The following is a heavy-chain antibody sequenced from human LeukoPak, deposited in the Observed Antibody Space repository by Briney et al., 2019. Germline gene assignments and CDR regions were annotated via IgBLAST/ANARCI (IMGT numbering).Heavy chain of an antibody. CDR1: GGSISSGGYY. J-gene: IGHJ6*04. D-gene: IGHD2-21*02. V-gene: IGHV4-31*03. CDR3: ARAKAPPCGGDCYTVISYYYYGMDV. CDR2: IYYSGST. Sequence: SQTLSLTCTVSGGSISSGGYYWSWIRQHPGKGPEWIGYIYYSGSTYYNPSLKSRVTISVDTSKNQFSLKLSSVTAADTAVYYCARAKAPPCGGDCYTVISYYYYGMDVWGKGTKVTVSS.